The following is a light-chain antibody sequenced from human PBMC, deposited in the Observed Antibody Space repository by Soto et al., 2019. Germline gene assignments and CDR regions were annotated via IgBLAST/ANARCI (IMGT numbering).Light chain of an antibody. CDR2: GAS. CDR3: QHYDSSPYT. CDR1: QSVSSSY. V-gene: IGKV3-20*01. J-gene: IGKJ2*01. Sequence: EIVLTQSPGILSLSPGERVTLSCRASQSVSSSYLAWYQVKPGQAPRLLIYGASNRVIGVPVRFSGSGSGTDFTLTISRLEPEDVAVYYCQHYDSSPYTFGQGTKLQIK.